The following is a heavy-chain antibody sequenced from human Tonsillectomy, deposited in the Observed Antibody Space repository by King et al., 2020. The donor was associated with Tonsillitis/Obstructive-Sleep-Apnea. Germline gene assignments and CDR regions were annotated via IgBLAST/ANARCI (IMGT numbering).Heavy chain of an antibody. V-gene: IGHV4-34*01. CDR3: ARGRDIIAVVTNNWFDP. CDR1: AGSFSAYY. Sequence: VQLQQWGAGLLKPSETLSLTCAVYAGSFSAYYWSWIRQPPGKGLEWIGEINHIGSTNYNPSLKSRVTISVDTSKSQFSLKLSSVTAADTAVCYCARGRDIIAVVTNNWFDPWGQGTLVTVSS. D-gene: IGHD2-15*01. CDR2: INHIGST. J-gene: IGHJ5*02.